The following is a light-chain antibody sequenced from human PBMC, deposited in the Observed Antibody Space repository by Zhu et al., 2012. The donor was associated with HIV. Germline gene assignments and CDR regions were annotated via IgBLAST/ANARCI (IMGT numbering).Light chain of an antibody. J-gene: IGKJ1*01. CDR3: QQYDTSYVT. CDR2: KAS. CDR1: QSIRNW. V-gene: IGKV1-5*03. Sequence: DIQMTQSPSTLSASVGDRVTITCRASQSIRNWLAWYQQKPGKAPKLLIYKASTLDSGVASRFSGTGSGTEFTLTISGLQPDDVGTYYCQQYDTSYVTFGQGTKVEI.